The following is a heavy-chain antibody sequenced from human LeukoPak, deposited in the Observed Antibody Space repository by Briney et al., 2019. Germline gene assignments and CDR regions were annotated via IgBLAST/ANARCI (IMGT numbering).Heavy chain of an antibody. V-gene: IGHV3-53*05. J-gene: IGHJ4*02. CDR2: IYSGGST. CDR1: GFTVSSNY. CDR3: ARVRGVEWLFPYFDY. Sequence: PGGSLRLSCAASGFTVSSNYMSWVRQAPGKGLEWVSVIYSGGSTYYADSVKGRFTISRDDSKNTLYLQMNSLRAEDTAVYYCARVRGVEWLFPYFDYWGQGTLVTVSS. D-gene: IGHD3-3*01.